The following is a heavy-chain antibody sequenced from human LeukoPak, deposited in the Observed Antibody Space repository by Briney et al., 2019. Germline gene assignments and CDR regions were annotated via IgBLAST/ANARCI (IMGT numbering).Heavy chain of an antibody. J-gene: IGHJ3*02. CDR1: GGSISSYY. CDR2: IYTSGST. D-gene: IGHD6-13*01. Sequence: SETLSLTCTVSGGSISSYYWSWIRQPAGKGLEWIGRIYTSGSTNYNPSLKSRVTMPVDTSKNQFSLKLSSVTAADTAVYYCARDAYSSSWYNYYAFDIWGQGTMVTVSS. CDR3: ARDAYSSSWYNYYAFDI. V-gene: IGHV4-4*07.